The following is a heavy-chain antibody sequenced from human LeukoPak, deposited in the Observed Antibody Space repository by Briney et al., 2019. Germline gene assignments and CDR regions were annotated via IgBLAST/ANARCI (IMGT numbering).Heavy chain of an antibody. Sequence: SGGSPRLSCAASGFTFSTYAMTWVRQAPGKGLEWVSGISAGGDRTYYADSVKGRFTVSRDNSKNTLYLQMNSLRAEDTAEYYCARSTVGTSCCTAVDYWGQGTLVTVSS. V-gene: IGHV3-23*01. CDR1: GFTFSTYA. D-gene: IGHD1-26*01. J-gene: IGHJ4*02. CDR2: ISAGGDRT. CDR3: ARSTVGTSCCTAVDY.